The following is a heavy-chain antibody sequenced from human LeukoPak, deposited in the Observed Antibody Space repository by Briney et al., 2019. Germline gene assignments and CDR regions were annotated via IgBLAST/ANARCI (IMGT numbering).Heavy chain of an antibody. D-gene: IGHD3-10*01. Sequence: ASVKVSCKVSGYTLTELSMHWVRQAPGKGLEWMGGFDPEDGETIYAQKFQGRVTMTEDTSTDTAYMELSSLRSEDTAVYYCATDHPTMVRGVAPPGAFDIWGQGTMVTVSS. CDR3: ATDHPTMVRGVAPPGAFDI. CDR2: FDPEDGET. CDR1: GYTLTELS. J-gene: IGHJ3*02. V-gene: IGHV1-24*01.